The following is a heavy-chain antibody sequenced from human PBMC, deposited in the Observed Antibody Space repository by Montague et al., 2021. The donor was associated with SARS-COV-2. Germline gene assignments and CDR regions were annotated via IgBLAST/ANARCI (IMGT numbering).Heavy chain of an antibody. D-gene: IGHD6-19*01. Sequence: SLRLSCAASGFTFGDYAINWVRQAPGKGLEWVASISGDGATAYYAESVLGRFAISRDNSKNTVLLQMDSLRVKDAAVYYCAKALYSGGFFFESGSDFWGQGTRVTGSS. CDR2: ISGDGATA. CDR3: AKALYSGGFFFESGSDF. J-gene: IGHJ4*02. V-gene: IGHV3-23*01. CDR1: GFTFGDYA.